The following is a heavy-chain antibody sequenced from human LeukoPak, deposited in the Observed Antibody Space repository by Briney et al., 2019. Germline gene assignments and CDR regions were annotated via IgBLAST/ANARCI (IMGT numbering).Heavy chain of an antibody. Sequence: GRVTMTEDTSTDTAYMELSSLRSEDTAVYYCATTGSYLYYFDYWGQGTLVTVSS. CDR3: ATTGSYLYYFDY. D-gene: IGHD1-26*01. V-gene: IGHV1-24*01. J-gene: IGHJ4*02.